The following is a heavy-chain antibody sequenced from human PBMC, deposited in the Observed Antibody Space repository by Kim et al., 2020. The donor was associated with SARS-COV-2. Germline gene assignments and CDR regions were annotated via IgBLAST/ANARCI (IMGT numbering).Heavy chain of an antibody. Sequence: ASVKVSCKASGYTFTNFGISWVRQAPGHGLEWMGWISPYNGKTDYAQKFQGKITMTADTSTSTVYMELRSLSSDDTAIFYWGREELYYYFTMDVWGQGTT. V-gene: IGHV1-18*01. CDR1: GYTFTNFG. D-gene: IGHD1-7*01. CDR2: ISPYNGKT. J-gene: IGHJ6*02. CDR3: GREELYYYFTMDV.